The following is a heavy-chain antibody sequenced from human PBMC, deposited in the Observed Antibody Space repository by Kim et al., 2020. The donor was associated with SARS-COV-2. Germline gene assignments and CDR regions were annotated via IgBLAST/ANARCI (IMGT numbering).Heavy chain of an antibody. V-gene: IGHV1-18*01. CDR1: GYTFTSYG. CDR2: ISAYNGNT. Sequence: ASVKVSCKASGYTFTSYGISWVRQAPGQGLEWMGWISAYNGNTNYAQKLQGRVTMTTDTSTSTAYMELRSLRSDDTAVYYCAGSPRTVCSGGSCHPKSTNIARDYYYYGMDVWGQGTTVTVSS. CDR3: AGSPRTVCSGGSCHPKSTNIARDYYYYGMDV. J-gene: IGHJ6*02. D-gene: IGHD2-15*01.